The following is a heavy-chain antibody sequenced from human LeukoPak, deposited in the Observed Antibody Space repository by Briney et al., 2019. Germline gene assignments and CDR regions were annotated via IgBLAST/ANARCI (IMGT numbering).Heavy chain of an antibody. CDR2: ISAYNGNT. D-gene: IGHD5-18*01. CDR3: ARGGPGYSYGNRPLFGYPPLFDY. V-gene: IGHV1-18*01. Sequence: ASVKVSCKASGYTFTSYGISWVRQAPGQGLEWMGLISAYNGNTNYAQKLQGRVTMTTDTSTSTDYMELRSLRSADTAVYYCARGGPGYSYGNRPLFGYPPLFDYWGQGTLVTVSS. CDR1: GYTFTSYG. J-gene: IGHJ4*02.